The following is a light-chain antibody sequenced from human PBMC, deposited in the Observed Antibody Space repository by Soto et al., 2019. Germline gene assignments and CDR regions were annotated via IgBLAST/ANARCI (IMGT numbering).Light chain of an antibody. V-gene: IGKV3-11*01. CDR3: HQRKNWQVT. J-gene: IGKJ5*01. CDR1: QSVSSY. CDR2: DAS. Sequence: EIVLTQSPVTLSLSPGERATLSCRASQSVSSYLAWYQQKPGQAPRLLIYDASNRATGIPARFSGSGSGTDFTLTITSLEPEAFAVYYCHQRKNWQVTFGQGTRLEIK.